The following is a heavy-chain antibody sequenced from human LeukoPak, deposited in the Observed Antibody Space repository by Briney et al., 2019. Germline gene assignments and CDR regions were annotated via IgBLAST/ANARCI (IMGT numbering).Heavy chain of an antibody. V-gene: IGHV3-48*04. Sequence: GGSLRLSCAASGFTFSSYSMNWIRQAPGKGLEWVSYISSSGSTIYYADSVKGRFTISRDNAKNSLYLQMNSLRAEDTAVYYCARDATYYGSGSYYSPVVAFDIWGQGTMVTVSS. J-gene: IGHJ3*02. CDR1: GFTFSSYS. CDR3: ARDATYYGSGSYYSPVVAFDI. D-gene: IGHD3-10*01. CDR2: ISSSGSTI.